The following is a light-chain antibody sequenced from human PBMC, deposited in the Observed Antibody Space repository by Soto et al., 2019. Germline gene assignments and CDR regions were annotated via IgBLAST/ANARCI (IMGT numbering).Light chain of an antibody. Sequence: EIVLTQSPATLSLSPGERATLSCGASQSVSSSLAWYQQTLGQAPRLPIYESSDRATGIPDRFSGSGSGTDFTLTISRLEPEDFAVYYCHQYGSSPRTFGPGTKVDIK. V-gene: IGKV3D-20*01. CDR2: ESS. CDR1: QSVSSS. J-gene: IGKJ3*01. CDR3: HQYGSSPRT.